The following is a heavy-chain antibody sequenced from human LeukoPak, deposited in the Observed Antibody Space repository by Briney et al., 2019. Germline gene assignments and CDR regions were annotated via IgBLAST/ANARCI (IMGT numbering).Heavy chain of an antibody. V-gene: IGHV1-69*13. J-gene: IGHJ4*02. CDR2: IIPILGSE. CDR1: GGSFGTYA. Sequence: ASVKVSCKTSGGSFGTYAFSWVRQTPGQGLEWMGEIIPILGSEDYAQKFQGRVTITADESTSTAYMELSSLRSEDTAVYYCARASRRDGYNFGADYWGQGTLVTVSS. D-gene: IGHD5-24*01. CDR3: ARASRRDGYNFGADY.